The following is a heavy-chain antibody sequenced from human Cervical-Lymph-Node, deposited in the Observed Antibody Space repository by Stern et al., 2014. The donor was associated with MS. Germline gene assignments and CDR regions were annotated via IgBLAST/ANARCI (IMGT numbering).Heavy chain of an antibody. Sequence: QVQLVQSGAEVKKPGASVKVSCKVSGYTLSDKSMHWVRQAPGKGLEWMGGIDPEHGETRYAQKLQGRVTMAEDRSTDTAYMELSSLRSEDTAVYYCATHRGRVTYYYGMDVWGQGTTVTVSS. D-gene: IGHD2-21*02. J-gene: IGHJ6*02. CDR3: ATHRGRVTYYYGMDV. V-gene: IGHV1-24*01. CDR2: IDPEHGET. CDR1: GYTLSDKS.